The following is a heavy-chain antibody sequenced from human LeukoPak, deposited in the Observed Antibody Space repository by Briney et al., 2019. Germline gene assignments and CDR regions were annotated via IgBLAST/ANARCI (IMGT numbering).Heavy chain of an antibody. D-gene: IGHD3-22*01. CDR1: GYIFTVYY. CDR3: ARANYFDSSGYLTADAFDI. Sequence: ASVKVSCKASGYIFTVYYIHWVRQAPGQGLEWMGWISPNSGGTNYAQKFQGRVTMTRDTSISTAYMELSGLRSDDTAVCYCARANYFDSSGYLTADAFDIWGQGTMVTVSS. J-gene: IGHJ3*02. CDR2: ISPNSGGT. V-gene: IGHV1-2*02.